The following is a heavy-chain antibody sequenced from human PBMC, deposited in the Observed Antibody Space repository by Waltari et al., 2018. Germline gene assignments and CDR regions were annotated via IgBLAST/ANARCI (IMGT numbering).Heavy chain of an antibody. CDR3: VRHWKRNGYRFDP. J-gene: IGHJ5*02. V-gene: IGHV4-39*01. CDR2: IYYSGIT. Sequence: WGLVRQSPGKVLGWSGSIYYSGITYYNPTLESRVTILGDTSKKQLSLKLTSVTSSGTAVYYWVRHWKRNGYRFDPWGQGTLVTVSS. D-gene: IGHD5-12*01.